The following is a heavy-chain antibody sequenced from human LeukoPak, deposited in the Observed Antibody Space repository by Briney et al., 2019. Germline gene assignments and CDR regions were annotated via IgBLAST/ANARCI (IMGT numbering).Heavy chain of an antibody. Sequence: ASVKVSCKASGYTFTGYYMHWVRQAPGQGLEWMGWINPNSGGTNYAQKFQGRVTMAGDTSISTAYMELSRLRSDDTAVYYCARVEKYYYDSSGEGALDYWGQGTLVTVSS. V-gene: IGHV1-2*02. D-gene: IGHD3-22*01. CDR3: ARVEKYYYDSSGEGALDY. CDR1: GYTFTGYY. CDR2: INPNSGGT. J-gene: IGHJ4*02.